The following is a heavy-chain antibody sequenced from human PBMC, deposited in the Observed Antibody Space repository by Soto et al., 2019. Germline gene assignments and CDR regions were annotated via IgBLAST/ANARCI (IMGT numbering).Heavy chain of an antibody. D-gene: IGHD5-12*01. J-gene: IGHJ6*02. CDR2: ISYDGSNK. CDR1: GFTFSSYA. Sequence: GGSLRLSCAAPGFTFSSYAMHWVRQAPGKGLEWVAVISYDGSNKYYADSVKGRFTISRDNSKNTLYLQMNSLRAEDTAVYYCARAGRRDGYNSYYYYGMDVWGQGTTVTVSS. CDR3: ARAGRRDGYNSYYYYGMDV. V-gene: IGHV3-30-3*01.